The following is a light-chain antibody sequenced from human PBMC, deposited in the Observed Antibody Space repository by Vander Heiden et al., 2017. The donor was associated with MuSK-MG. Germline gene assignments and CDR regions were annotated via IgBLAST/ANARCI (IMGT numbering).Light chain of an antibody. CDR3: QVWDSSSDHLV. Sequence: SYVLTQPPSVSVAPGKTARITCGGNNIGSNSVHWYQQKPGQAPVLVIYYASDRPSGIPERFSGSNSGNTATLTISRVEAGDEADYYCQVWDSSSDHLVFGGGTKLTVL. V-gene: IGLV3-21*04. CDR2: YAS. CDR1: NIGSNS. J-gene: IGLJ2*01.